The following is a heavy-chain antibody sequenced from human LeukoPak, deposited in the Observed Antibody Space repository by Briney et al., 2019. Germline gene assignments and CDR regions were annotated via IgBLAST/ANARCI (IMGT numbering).Heavy chain of an antibody. CDR1: GFTFSSYE. V-gene: IGHV3-21*01. J-gene: IGHJ3*02. CDR3: ARDLSSGWYTEAFDI. D-gene: IGHD6-19*01. Sequence: PGGSLRLSCAASGFTFSSYEMNWVRQAPGKGLGWVSSISISSYYIYYADSVKGRFTISRDNAKNSLYLQMNSLRAEDTAVYYCARDLSSGWYTEAFDIWGQGTMVTVSS. CDR2: ISISSYYI.